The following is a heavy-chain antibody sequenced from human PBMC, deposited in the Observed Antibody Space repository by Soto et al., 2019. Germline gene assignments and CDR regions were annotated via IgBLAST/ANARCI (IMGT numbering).Heavy chain of an antibody. CDR1: GGSISSGGYY. Sequence: SETLSLTCTVSGGSISSGGYYWSWIRQHPGKGLEWIGYIYYSGSTYYNPSLKSRVTISVDTSKNQFSLKLSSVTAADTAVYYCASYRDKDYYYGSGSYARFDPWGQGTLVTVSS. J-gene: IGHJ5*02. V-gene: IGHV4-31*03. CDR3: ASYRDKDYYYGSGSYARFDP. D-gene: IGHD3-10*01. CDR2: IYYSGST.